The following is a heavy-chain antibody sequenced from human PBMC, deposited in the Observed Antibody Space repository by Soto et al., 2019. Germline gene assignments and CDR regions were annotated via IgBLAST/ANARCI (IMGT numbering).Heavy chain of an antibody. CDR1: GFTVSSYG. V-gene: IGHV3-30*18. Sequence: GGSLRLSCAASGFTVSSYGMHWVRQAPGKGLEWVAVISYDGSNKYYADSVKGRFTISRDNSKNTLYLQMNSLRAEDTAVYYCAKGAEYYYDSSGYYDYWGQGTLVTVSS. D-gene: IGHD3-22*01. CDR2: ISYDGSNK. CDR3: AKGAEYYYDSSGYYDY. J-gene: IGHJ4*02.